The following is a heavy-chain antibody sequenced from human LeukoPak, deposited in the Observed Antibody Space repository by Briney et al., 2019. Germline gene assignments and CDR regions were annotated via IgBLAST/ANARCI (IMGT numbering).Heavy chain of an antibody. D-gene: IGHD4-23*01. J-gene: IGHJ4*02. V-gene: IGHV3-43D*03. CDR1: GFASNDYA. CDR2: ISWASGNT. Sequence: GGSLRLSCAASGFASNDYAMHWVRQAPGKGLEWVSLISWASGNTYYADSVKGRFTISRDNSKNSLSLQMNSLRAEDTALYYCAGATVVTPDYWGQGTLVTVSS. CDR3: AGATVVTPDY.